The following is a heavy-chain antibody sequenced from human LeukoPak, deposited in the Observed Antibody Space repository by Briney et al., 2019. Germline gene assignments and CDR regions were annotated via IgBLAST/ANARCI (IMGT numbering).Heavy chain of an antibody. CDR3: ARDPHKDQLYGGY. J-gene: IGHJ4*02. D-gene: IGHD2-2*01. CDR2: ISSSSSFI. V-gene: IGHV3-21*01. CDR1: GSTFSSYS. Sequence: GGSLRLSCAASGSTFSSYSMNWVRQAPGKGLEWVSSISSSSSFIYYADSVKGRFTISRDNAKNSLYLQMNSLRAEDTAVYYCARDPHKDQLYGGYWGQGTLVTVSS.